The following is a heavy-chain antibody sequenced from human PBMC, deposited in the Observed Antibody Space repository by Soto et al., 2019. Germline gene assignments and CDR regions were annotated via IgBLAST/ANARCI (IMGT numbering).Heavy chain of an antibody. V-gene: IGHV3-74*01. D-gene: IGHD2-8*01. CDR3: ARDGYCTNGVCYREHYYYYMDV. Sequence: GGSLRLSCAASGFTFSSYWMHWVRQAPGKGLVWVSRINSDGSSTSYADSVKGRFTISRDNAKNTLYLQMNSLRAEDTAVYYCARDGYCTNGVCYREHYYYYMDVWGKGTTVTVSS. CDR1: GFTFSSYW. CDR2: INSDGSST. J-gene: IGHJ6*03.